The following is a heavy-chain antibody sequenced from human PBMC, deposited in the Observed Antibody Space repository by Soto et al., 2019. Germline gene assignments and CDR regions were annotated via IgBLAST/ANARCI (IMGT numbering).Heavy chain of an antibody. V-gene: IGHV3-7*01. CDR3: ARDLTHNWINYFDY. J-gene: IGHJ4*02. D-gene: IGHD1-20*01. Sequence: EVQLVESGGGLVQPGGSLRLSCAASGFTFSSYWMSWVRQAPGKGLEWVANIKQDGSEKYYVDSVKGRFTISRDNAKNSLYLQMNCLRAEDTAVYYCARDLTHNWINYFDYWGQGTLVTVSS. CDR1: GFTFSSYW. CDR2: IKQDGSEK.